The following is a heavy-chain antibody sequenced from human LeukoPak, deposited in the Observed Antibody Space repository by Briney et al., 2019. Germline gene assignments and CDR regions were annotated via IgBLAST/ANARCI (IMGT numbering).Heavy chain of an antibody. CDR2: ISFDGSNK. Sequence: GGSLRLSCAASGFTFSGYAMHWVRQAPGKGLEWVAVISFDGSNKYYADSVKGRFTISRDNSKNTLYLQMNSLRAEDTAVYYCARVGYYDRPWVDYWGQGTLVTVSS. V-gene: IGHV3-30-3*01. CDR3: ARVGYYDRPWVDY. J-gene: IGHJ4*02. CDR1: GFTFSGYA. D-gene: IGHD3-22*01.